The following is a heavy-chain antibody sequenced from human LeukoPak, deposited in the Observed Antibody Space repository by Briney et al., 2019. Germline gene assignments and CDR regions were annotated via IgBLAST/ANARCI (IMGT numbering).Heavy chain of an antibody. V-gene: IGHV4-59*11. D-gene: IGHD1-14*01. CDR3: ARGYNWNHLDY. CDR1: GGSISSHY. J-gene: IGHJ4*02. Sequence: SETLSLTCTVSGGSISSHYWSWIRQPPGKGLEWIGYIYYSGSTNYNPSLKSRVTISVDTSKNQFSLKLSSVTAADTAVYYCARGYNWNHLDYWGQGTLVTASS. CDR2: IYYSGST.